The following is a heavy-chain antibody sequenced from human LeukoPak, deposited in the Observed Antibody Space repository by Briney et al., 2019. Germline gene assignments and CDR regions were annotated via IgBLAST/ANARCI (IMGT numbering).Heavy chain of an antibody. CDR1: GFTFSTFP. CDR2: INEDGSKK. D-gene: IGHD6-19*01. Sequence: PGGTLRLSCTASGFTFSTFPMSGVRQARGKGLEWVANINEDGSKKYYVDSVKGRFTISRDNAKNSLYLQMNSLRVEDTAVYYCARGRGDSGWWIPYFFDYWGQGNLITVSS. V-gene: IGHV3-7*01. CDR3: ARGRGDSGWWIPYFFDY. J-gene: IGHJ4*02.